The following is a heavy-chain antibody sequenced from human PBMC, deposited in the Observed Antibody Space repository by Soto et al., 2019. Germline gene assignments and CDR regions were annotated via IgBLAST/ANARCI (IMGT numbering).Heavy chain of an antibody. D-gene: IGHD6-6*01. CDR1: GFTFSSYW. CDR2: IKQDGSEK. CDR3: ARYSSSASGGYYFDY. Sequence: GGSLRLSCAASGFTFSSYWMSWVRQAPGKGLEWVANIKQDGSEKYYVDSVKGRFTISRDNAKNSLYLQMNSLRAEDTAVYYCARYSSSASGGYYFDYWGQGTLVTVSS. V-gene: IGHV3-7*01. J-gene: IGHJ4*02.